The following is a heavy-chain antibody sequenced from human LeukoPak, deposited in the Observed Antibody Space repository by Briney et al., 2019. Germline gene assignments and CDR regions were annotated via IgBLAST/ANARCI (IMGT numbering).Heavy chain of an antibody. CDR2: IYYSGST. CDR1: GGSISSSSYY. Sequence: SETLSLTCTVSGGSISSSSYYWGWIRQPPGKGLEWIGSIYYSGSTYYNPSLKSRVTISVDTSKNQFSLKLSSVTAADTAVYYCARGGITMVRGVIIRKHFDYWGQGTLVTVSS. J-gene: IGHJ4*02. V-gene: IGHV4-39*01. CDR3: ARGGITMVRGVIIRKHFDY. D-gene: IGHD3-10*01.